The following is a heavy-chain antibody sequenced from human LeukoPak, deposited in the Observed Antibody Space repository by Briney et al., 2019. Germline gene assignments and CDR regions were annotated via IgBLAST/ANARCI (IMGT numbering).Heavy chain of an antibody. CDR1: GYTFTSYD. CDR2: MNPNSGNT. J-gene: IGHJ3*02. D-gene: IGHD4-17*01. Sequence: ASVKVSCKAPGYTFTSYDINWVRQATGQGLEWMGWMNPNSGNTGYAQKFQGRVTMTRNTSISTAYMELSSLRSEDTAVYYCARGYTVTNQIDAFDIWGQGTMVTVSS. V-gene: IGHV1-8*01. CDR3: ARGYTVTNQIDAFDI.